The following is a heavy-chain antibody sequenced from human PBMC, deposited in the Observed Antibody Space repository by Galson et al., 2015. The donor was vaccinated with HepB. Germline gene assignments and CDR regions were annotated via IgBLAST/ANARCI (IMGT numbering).Heavy chain of an antibody. CDR2: IIPIFGTA. V-gene: IGHV1-69*06. J-gene: IGHJ6*02. CDR3: AREVSGDPYYYYYGMDV. CDR1: GGTFSSYA. D-gene: IGHD2-21*01. Sequence: SVKVSCKASGGTFSSYAISWVRQAPGQGLEWMGGIIPIFGTANYAQKFQGRVTITADKSTSTAYMELSSLRSEDTAVYYCAREVSGDPYYYYYGMDVWGPGTTVTVSS.